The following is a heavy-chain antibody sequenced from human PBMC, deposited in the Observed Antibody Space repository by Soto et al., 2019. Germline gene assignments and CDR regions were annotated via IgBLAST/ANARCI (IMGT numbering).Heavy chain of an antibody. D-gene: IGHD3-3*01. V-gene: IGHV3-48*01. CDR2: ISSSSSTI. CDR1: GFTFRAYA. J-gene: IGHJ3*02. CDR3: ARGFWRLPLDTDAFDI. Sequence: GGSLRLSCAASGFTFRAYAMSWVRQAPGKGLQWVSYISSSSSTIYYADSVKGRFTISRDNAKNSLYLQMNSLRAEDTAVYYCARGFWRLPLDTDAFDIWGQGTMVTVSS.